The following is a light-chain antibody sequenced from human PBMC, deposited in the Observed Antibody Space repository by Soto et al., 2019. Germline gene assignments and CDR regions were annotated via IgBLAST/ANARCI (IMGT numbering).Light chain of an antibody. CDR2: QTS. Sequence: EVVMRQSPATLSVSPGEGATLSCRASQVIGDTLSWYQHKPGQAPRLLIYQTSIRAAGSPAIVSAIGSGTDFTLTISDVQREDFALDYCHQRQSWPRTFGQGTKVDIK. V-gene: IGKV3D-15*03. CDR1: QVIGDT. CDR3: HQRQSWPRT. J-gene: IGKJ1*01.